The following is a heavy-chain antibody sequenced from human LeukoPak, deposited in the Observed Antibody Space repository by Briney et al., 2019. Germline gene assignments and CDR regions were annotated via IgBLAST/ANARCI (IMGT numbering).Heavy chain of an antibody. CDR1: GYTFSSFS. J-gene: IGHJ4*02. CDR3: VRLRRNSDTSGYYYYYDF. CDR2: ISVRSNYI. D-gene: IGHD3-22*01. Sequence: GGSLRLPCAASGYTFSSFSINWVRQAPGKGLEWVSSISVRSNYIYYADSVRGRFTISRDDARDSLYLQMNSLRAEDTAVYYCVRLRRNSDTSGYYYYYDFWGQGTLVTVSS. V-gene: IGHV3-21*01.